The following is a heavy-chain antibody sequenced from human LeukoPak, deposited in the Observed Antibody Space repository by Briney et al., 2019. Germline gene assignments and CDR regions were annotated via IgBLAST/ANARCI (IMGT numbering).Heavy chain of an antibody. CDR3: ARDLRYCSSASCSENGAFDI. V-gene: IGHV3-21*01. CDR1: GLTFSNYA. J-gene: IGHJ3*02. CDR2: ISSSGSFI. D-gene: IGHD2-2*01. Sequence: TGGSLRLSCAASGLTFSNYAMSWVRQAPGEGLEWVSSISSSGSFIYYADSVKGRFTISRDNARNSLFLQMNSLRAEDTAVYYCARDLRYCSSASCSENGAFDIWGQGTMVTVSS.